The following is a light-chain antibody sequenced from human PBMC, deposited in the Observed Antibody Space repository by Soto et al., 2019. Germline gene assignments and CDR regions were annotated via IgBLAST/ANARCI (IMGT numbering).Light chain of an antibody. Sequence: VLTQSPATLSVSPGERATLSCRASQSVSSNLAWYQQKPGQAPRLLIYGASSRATGIPDRFSGSGSGTEFTLTISSLQPEDFAVYYCQQYNNWPPITFGQGTRLEIK. CDR1: QSVSSN. V-gene: IGKV3D-15*01. J-gene: IGKJ5*01. CDR3: QQYNNWPPIT. CDR2: GAS.